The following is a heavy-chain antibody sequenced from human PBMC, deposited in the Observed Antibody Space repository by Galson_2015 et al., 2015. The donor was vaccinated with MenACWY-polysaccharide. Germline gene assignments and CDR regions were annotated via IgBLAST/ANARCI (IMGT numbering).Heavy chain of an antibody. J-gene: IGHJ4*02. Sequence: SLRLSCAGSGFTFRTYGIHWVRQAPGKGLEWVAAIQNDGSKQYYADSDSVKGRFTISRDNSKNTVFLQMNSLRAEDTAVYYCAKAFPVQKATVLSDYWGQGTLVTVSP. CDR2: IQNDGSKQ. CDR1: GFTFRTYG. CDR3: AKAFPVQKATVLSDY. V-gene: IGHV3-33*05. D-gene: IGHD5-24*01.